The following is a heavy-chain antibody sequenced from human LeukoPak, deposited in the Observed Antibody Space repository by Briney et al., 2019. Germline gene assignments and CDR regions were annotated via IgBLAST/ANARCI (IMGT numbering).Heavy chain of an antibody. V-gene: IGHV4-4*07. CDR2: VYARGNT. J-gene: IGHJ4*02. CDR3: TTGQSGYPDF. Sequence: SETLSLTCTASNGSISTYYCNWIRQPAGKGLEWIGHVYARGNTNYNPSLKSRVTMSVDTSKNQFSLTLRSVTAADTAVYYCTTGQSGYPDFWGQGTLVTVSS. CDR1: NGSISTYY. D-gene: IGHD3-3*01.